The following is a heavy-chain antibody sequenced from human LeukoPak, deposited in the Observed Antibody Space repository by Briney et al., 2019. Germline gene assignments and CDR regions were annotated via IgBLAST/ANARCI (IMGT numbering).Heavy chain of an antibody. Sequence: GGSLRLSCAASGFTFSSYSMNWVRQAPGKGLEWVSSISSSSSYIYYADSVKGRFTISRDNAKNSLYLQMNSLRAEDTAVYYCARSYYYDSSGYYGDDYWGQGTLVTVSS. CDR3: ARSYYYDSSGYYGDDY. CDR2: ISSSSSYI. J-gene: IGHJ4*02. D-gene: IGHD3-22*01. V-gene: IGHV3-21*01. CDR1: GFTFSSYS.